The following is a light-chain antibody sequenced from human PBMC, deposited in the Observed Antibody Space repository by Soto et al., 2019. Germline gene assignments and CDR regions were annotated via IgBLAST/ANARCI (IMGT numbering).Light chain of an antibody. V-gene: IGLV2-14*01. J-gene: IGLJ1*01. CDR3: NSYTSSSTYV. CDR1: TSDVGRYNY. CDR2: DVS. Sequence: QSALTQPASVSGSPGQSITISCTGTTSDVGRYNYVSWYQQHPGKAPKLIIYDVSNRPSGVSNRFSGSKSGNTASLTISGLQAEDEADSYCNSYTSSSTYVFGTGTKRTFL.